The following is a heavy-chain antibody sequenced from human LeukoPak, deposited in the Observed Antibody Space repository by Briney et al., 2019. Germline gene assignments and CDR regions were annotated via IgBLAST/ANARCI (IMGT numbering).Heavy chain of an antibody. V-gene: IGHV3-23*01. CDR2: ISGSGAST. CDR1: GFTFSSYA. CDR3: ERDGWTAIVRYFDY. Sequence: GGSLRLSCAASGFTFSSYAMRWVRPAPGKGREWVKSISGSGASTSHADSVKGRFTSSRDNPKNTLYLQMNSLRAEDTAVYDGERDGWTAIVRYFDYWGQGTMVTVSS. J-gene: IGHJ4*02. D-gene: IGHD5-18*01.